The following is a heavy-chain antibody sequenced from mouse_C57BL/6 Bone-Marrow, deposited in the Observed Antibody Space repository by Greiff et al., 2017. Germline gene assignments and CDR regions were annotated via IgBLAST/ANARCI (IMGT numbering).Heavy chain of an antibody. J-gene: IGHJ3*01. V-gene: IGHV1-22*01. D-gene: IGHD3-2*02. CDR3: ADSSAWFVY. Sequence: VQLQQSGPELVKPGASVKMSCKASGYTFTDYNMHWVKQSHGQSLEWIGYINPNNGGTSYNQKFKGKATLTVNKSSSTAYMALRSLTSGDSAVYYCADSSAWFVYWGQGTLVTVSA. CDR1: GYTFTDYN. CDR2: INPNNGGT.